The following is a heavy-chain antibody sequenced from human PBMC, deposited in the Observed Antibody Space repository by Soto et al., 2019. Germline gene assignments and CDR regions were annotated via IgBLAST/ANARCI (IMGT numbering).Heavy chain of an antibody. CDR2: IYHSGST. V-gene: IGHV4-30-2*01. J-gene: IGHJ5*02. CDR3: ARVPYP. Sequence: QLQLQESGSGLVKPSQTLSLTCAVSGGSISSGGYSWSWIRQPPGKGLEWIAYIYHSGSTYYNPSLKSRGTMSVDRSKNPFSLKLSSMNAADTAVYYCARVPYPWGQGTLVTVSS. CDR1: GGSISSGGYS.